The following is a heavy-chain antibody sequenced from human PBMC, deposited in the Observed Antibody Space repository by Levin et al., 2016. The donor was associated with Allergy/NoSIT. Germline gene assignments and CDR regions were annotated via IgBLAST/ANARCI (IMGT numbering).Heavy chain of an antibody. CDR3: TRGVGGYSGYDYDY. D-gene: IGHD5-12*01. CDR2: IKSKTDGGTT. V-gene: IGHV3-15*01. J-gene: IGHJ4*02. Sequence: WIRQPPGKGLEWVGRIKSKTDGGTTDYAAPVKGRFTISRDDSKNTLYLQMNSLKTEDTAVYYCTRGVGGYSGYDYDYWGQGTLVTVSS.